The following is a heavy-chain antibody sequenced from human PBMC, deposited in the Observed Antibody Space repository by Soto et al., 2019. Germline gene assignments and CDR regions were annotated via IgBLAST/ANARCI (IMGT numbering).Heavy chain of an antibody. V-gene: IGHV1-69*06. CDR1: GGTYSSYP. CDR3: AREGGEGYVWEANWFLDL. Sequence: QAQLVQSGAEMKQPGSSVKVSCKASGGTYSSYPINWVRQAPGHGLEWLGSFTPALGTANYPKKSQDRLTTTADTAASPTYFELSSLRSEDTGLHYCAREGGEGYVWEANWFLDLWVRGTLVNVSS. CDR2: FTPALGTA. D-gene: IGHD3-16*01. J-gene: IGHJ2*01.